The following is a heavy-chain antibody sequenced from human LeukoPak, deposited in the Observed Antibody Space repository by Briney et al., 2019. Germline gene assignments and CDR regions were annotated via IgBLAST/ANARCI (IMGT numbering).Heavy chain of an antibody. CDR3: AKARSAVVGSKEGIGY. D-gene: IGHD2-2*01. J-gene: IGHJ4*02. Sequence: GGSLRLSCAASGFTFNNYAMNWVRQAPGKGLEWVSAISGSGSGTYYADAVKGRFTISRDNSKNTLYLQMNSLRAEDTAVYYCAKARSAVVGSKEGIGYWGQGTLVTVSS. CDR2: ISGSGSGT. CDR1: GFTFNNYA. V-gene: IGHV3-23*01.